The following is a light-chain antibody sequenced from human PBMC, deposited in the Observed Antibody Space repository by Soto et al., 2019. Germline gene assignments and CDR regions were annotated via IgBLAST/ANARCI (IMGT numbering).Light chain of an antibody. CDR2: GAS. CDR3: QQYGSSPMYT. CDR1: QSVSSSY. J-gene: IGKJ2*01. V-gene: IGKV3-20*01. Sequence: EIVLTQSPGTLSLSPGERATLSCRASQSVSSSYFAWYQQKPGQAPRLLIYGASSRATGIPDRFSGSGSGTDFTLTISRLEPEDFAVYYCQQYGSSPMYTFGQGTKLEI.